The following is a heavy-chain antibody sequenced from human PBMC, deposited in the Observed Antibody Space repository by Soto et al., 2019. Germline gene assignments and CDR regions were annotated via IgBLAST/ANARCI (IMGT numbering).Heavy chain of an antibody. CDR3: ANPSGYYFGLGSHDEASDM. Sequence: QVQLVESGGGVVQPGRSLRLSCAASGFMFSGFGMHWVRQAPGKGLQWVAGISKDGSKKYYADSVKGRFTISRDNSKKTLYLQMNSLRAEDTAVYYRANPSGYYFGLGSHDEASDMWGQGTGVTVFS. J-gene: IGHJ3*02. V-gene: IGHV3-30*18. CDR1: GFMFSGFG. CDR2: ISKDGSKK. D-gene: IGHD3-10*01.